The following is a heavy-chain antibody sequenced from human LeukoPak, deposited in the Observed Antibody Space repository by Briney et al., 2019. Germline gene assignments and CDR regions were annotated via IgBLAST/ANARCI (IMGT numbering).Heavy chain of an antibody. CDR3: ARVDLNYDTLGY. V-gene: IGHV4-39*07. D-gene: IGHD3-22*01. Sequence: PSETLSLTCTVSGGSISSSSYYWGWIRQPPGKGLEWIGSIYYSGSTYYNPSLKSRVTISVDTSKNQFSLKLSSVTAADTAVYYCARVDLNYDTLGYWGQGTLVTVSS. CDR2: IYYSGST. J-gene: IGHJ4*02. CDR1: GGSISSSSYY.